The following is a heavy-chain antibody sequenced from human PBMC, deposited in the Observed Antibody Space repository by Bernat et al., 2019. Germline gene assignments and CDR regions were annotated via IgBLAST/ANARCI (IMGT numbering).Heavy chain of an antibody. V-gene: IGHV3-9*01. J-gene: IGHJ3*02. CDR2: IGWDSYRI. CDR1: GFSLDDHA. CDR3: ARDLGSGYDSHAFDI. Sequence: EVQLVESGGDLVQPGGSLRLSCAASGFSLDDHAMHWVRLVPGKGLEWVSGIGWDSYRIGYADSVRGRFTISRDNAKNTLYLQMNSLRAEDTAVYYCARDLGSGYDSHAFDIWGQGTMVTVSS. D-gene: IGHD5-12*01.